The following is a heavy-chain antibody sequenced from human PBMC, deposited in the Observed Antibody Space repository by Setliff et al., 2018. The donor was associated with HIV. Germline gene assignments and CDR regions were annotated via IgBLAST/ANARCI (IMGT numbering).Heavy chain of an antibody. V-gene: IGHV3-48*01. CDR1: GFTFSSYS. D-gene: IGHD3-22*01. J-gene: IGHJ1*01. CDR3: VRDLVYYYDNSGSFYVAEYFQH. CDR2: NSSDSRTT. Sequence: GSLRLSCAASGFTFSSYSMNWVRQAPGKGLEWISYNSSDSRTTYYADSVKGRFTISRDDAKTSLYLQMNSLRAEDTAVYYCVRDLVYYYDNSGSFYVAEYFQHWGQGTLVTVSS.